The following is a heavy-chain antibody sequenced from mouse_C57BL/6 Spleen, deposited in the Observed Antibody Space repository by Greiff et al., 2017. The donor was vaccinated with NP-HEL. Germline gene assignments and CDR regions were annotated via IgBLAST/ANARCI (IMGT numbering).Heavy chain of an antibody. CDR2: INPNNGGT. Sequence: VQLQQSGPELVKPGASVKISCKASGYTFTDYYMNWVKQSHGKSLEWIGDINPNNGGTSYNQKFKGKATLTVDKSSSTAYMELRSLTSEDSAVYYCARRGYGSSFSWFAYWGQGTLVTVSA. CDR3: ARRGYGSSFSWFAY. J-gene: IGHJ3*01. V-gene: IGHV1-26*01. D-gene: IGHD1-1*01. CDR1: GYTFTDYY.